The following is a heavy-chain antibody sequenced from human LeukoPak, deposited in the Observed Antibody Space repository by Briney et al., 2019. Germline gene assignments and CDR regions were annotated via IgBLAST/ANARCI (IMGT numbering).Heavy chain of an antibody. Sequence: GGSLRLSCAASGFTFSSYNMNWVRQAPGKGLEWVSYISSSSSPIYYADSVKGRFTISRDNAKNSVYLQMNSLRAEDTAIYYCARDWGRIAYYADYWGQGILVTVSS. D-gene: IGHD3-3*01. CDR1: GFTFSSYN. V-gene: IGHV3-48*01. CDR3: ARDWGRIAYYADY. J-gene: IGHJ4*02. CDR2: ISSSSSPI.